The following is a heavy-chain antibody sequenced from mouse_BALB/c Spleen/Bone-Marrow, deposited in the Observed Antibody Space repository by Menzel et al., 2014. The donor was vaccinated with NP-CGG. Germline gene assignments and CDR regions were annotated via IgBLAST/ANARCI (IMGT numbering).Heavy chain of an antibody. J-gene: IGHJ4*01. V-gene: IGHV1S41*01. D-gene: IGHD2-1*01. CDR2: IAPGSGST. Sequence: DLVKPGASVKLSCKASGYTFTNYWINWIKQKPGQGLEWIGRIAPGSGSTYYNEMFKGKATLTVDTSSSTAYIQLSNLSSEDSAVYFCARGIYYGNYVYAMDYWGQGTSVTVSS. CDR3: ARGIYYGNYVYAMDY. CDR1: GYTFTNYW.